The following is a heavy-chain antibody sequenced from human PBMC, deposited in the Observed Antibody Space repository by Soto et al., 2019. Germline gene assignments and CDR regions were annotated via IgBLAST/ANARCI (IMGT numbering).Heavy chain of an antibody. CDR3: AKDPTTSECLVYYFAY. Sequence: PGGSLRLSCAASGFTFSSYAMSWVRQAPGKGLEWVSAISGSGGSTYYADSVKGRFTISRDNSKNTLYLQMNSLRAEDTAVYYCAKDPTTSECLVYYFAYWGQGTLVTVYS. V-gene: IGHV3-23*01. CDR1: GFTFSSYA. CDR2: ISGSGGST. D-gene: IGHD6-19*01. J-gene: IGHJ4*02.